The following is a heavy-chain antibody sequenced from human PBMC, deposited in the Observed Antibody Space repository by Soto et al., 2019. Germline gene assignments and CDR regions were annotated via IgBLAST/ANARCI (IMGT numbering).Heavy chain of an antibody. CDR3: ARLGSSGWYQGSYFDY. CDR2: IKSSGST. CDR1: GGSITRNDHY. V-gene: IGHV4-39*01. D-gene: IGHD6-19*01. J-gene: IGHJ4*02. Sequence: QLQLQESGPGLVRPSETLSLICTVSGGSITRNDHYWGWIRQSPGKGLEWIGDIKSSGSTNYNLSLKSRVSMSVETSKNQFSLKMNSVTAADTAEYYCARLGSSGWYQGSYFDYWGQGTLVTVSS.